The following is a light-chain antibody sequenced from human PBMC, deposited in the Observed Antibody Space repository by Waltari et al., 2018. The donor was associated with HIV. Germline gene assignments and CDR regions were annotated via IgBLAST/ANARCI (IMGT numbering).Light chain of an antibody. CDR3: QQFRNWPRT. CDR2: GAS. J-gene: IGKJ1*01. Sequence: EILMTQSPATLSVSPGEEVTLSCRASQSISSNLAWYQQKPGQAPRLLIYGASTRAAGFPARFTGSGAGTEFTLTISNLQSEDFAIYYCQQFRNWPRTFGQGTKVEIK. CDR1: QSISSN. V-gene: IGKV3-15*01.